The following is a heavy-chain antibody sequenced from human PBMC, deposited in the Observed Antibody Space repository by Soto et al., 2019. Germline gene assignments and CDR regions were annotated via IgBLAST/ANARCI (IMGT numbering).Heavy chain of an antibody. Sequence: SETLSLTCTVSGGSISSYYWSWIRQPPGKGLEWIGYIYYSGSTNYNPSLKSRVTISVDTSKNQFSLKLSSVTAADTAVYYCARHSMVSSYSYYYYCYFKSVSAQRSSVTVSS. CDR1: GGSISSYY. D-gene: IGHD3-3*01. V-gene: IGHV4-59*08. CDR3: ARHSMVSSYSYYYYCYFKSV. CDR2: IYYSGST. J-gene: IGHJ6*03.